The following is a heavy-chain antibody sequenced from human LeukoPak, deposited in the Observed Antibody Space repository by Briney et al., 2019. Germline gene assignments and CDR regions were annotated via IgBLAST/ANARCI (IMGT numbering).Heavy chain of an antibody. CDR2: IYYSGST. CDR3: ARGPSSGWYEVDY. Sequence: SETLSLTCTVSGGSISSYYWSWIRQPPGKGLEWIGYIYYSGSTNYKPSLKSRVTISVDTSKNQFSLKLSSVTAADTAVYYCARGPSSGWYEVDYWGQGTLVTVSS. J-gene: IGHJ4*02. D-gene: IGHD6-19*01. V-gene: IGHV4-59*01. CDR1: GGSISSYY.